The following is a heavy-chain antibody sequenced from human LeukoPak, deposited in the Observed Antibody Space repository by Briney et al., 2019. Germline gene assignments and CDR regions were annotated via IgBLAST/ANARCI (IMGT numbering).Heavy chain of an antibody. CDR2: IYYSGSI. J-gene: IGHJ6*02. V-gene: IGHV4-59*08. CDR3: ARLSGYGLASEVDV. Sequence: SETLSLTCTVSGGSISNYFWGWIRQPPGKGLESIGYIYYSGSINYNPSLKSRVTISVDTSNNQFSLKLSSVTAADTAVYYCARLSGYGLASEVDVWGQGTTVTVSS. CDR1: GGSISNYF. D-gene: IGHD2-2*03.